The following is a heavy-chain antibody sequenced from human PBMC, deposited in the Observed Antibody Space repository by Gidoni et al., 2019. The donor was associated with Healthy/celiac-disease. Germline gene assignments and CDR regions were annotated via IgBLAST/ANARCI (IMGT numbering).Heavy chain of an antibody. CDR1: GFTFRSYG. V-gene: IGHV3-30*03. J-gene: IGHJ4*02. CDR3: ARDSRGRRDGYKWPGEYYFDY. CDR2: ISYDGSNK. D-gene: IGHD7-27*01. Sequence: QVQLVESGGGVVQPGWSLRLSCAASGFTFRSYGMHWVRQAPGKGLEWVAVISYDGSNKYYADSVKGRFTISRDNSKNTLYLQMNSLRAEDTAVYYCARDSRGRRDGYKWPGEYYFDYWGQGTLVTVSS.